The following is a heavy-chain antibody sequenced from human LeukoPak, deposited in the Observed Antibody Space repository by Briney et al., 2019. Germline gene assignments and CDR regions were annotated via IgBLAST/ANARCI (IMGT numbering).Heavy chain of an antibody. V-gene: IGHV1-69*13. CDR3: ARVLVDMVRGVRYMDV. CDR1: GGTFSNYA. J-gene: IGHJ6*03. D-gene: IGHD3-10*01. CDR2: IIPIFGTA. Sequence: SVKVSCKASGGTFSNYAISWVRQAPGQGLEWMGGIIPIFGTANYAQKFQGRVTITADESTSTAYMELSSLRSEDTAVYYCARVLVDMVRGVRYMDVWGKGTTVTISS.